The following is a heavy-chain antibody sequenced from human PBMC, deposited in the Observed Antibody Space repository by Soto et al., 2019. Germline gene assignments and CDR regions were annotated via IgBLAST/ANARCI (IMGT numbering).Heavy chain of an antibody. Sequence: EVQLLESGGGLVQPGGSLRLSCTASGFTFSDHAMTWVRQAPGKGLEWLSGISGGGSGAYYADSVKGRFTVSRANSNNTLFLQMDSLRVEDTAVYYCAIDIWWYTHWGPGTLVTVSS. CDR3: AIDIWWYTH. V-gene: IGHV3-23*01. CDR2: ISGGGSGA. CDR1: GFTFSDHA. J-gene: IGHJ4*02. D-gene: IGHD2-15*01.